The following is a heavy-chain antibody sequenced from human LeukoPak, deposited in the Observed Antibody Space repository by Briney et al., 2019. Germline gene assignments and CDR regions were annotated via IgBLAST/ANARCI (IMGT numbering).Heavy chain of an antibody. CDR1: GFPFSSHA. J-gene: IGHJ4*02. V-gene: IGHV3-23*01. D-gene: IGHD4-17*01. CDR2: IDISGSNA. CDR3: AKELRPNDY. Sequence: GSLRPSFAASGFPFSSHAMSWVRPAPGRGVEWVSSIDISGSNAYYADSVKGRFTISRDNSRNTLYLQMDSLRAEDSAIYYCAKELRPNDYWGQGTLVTVSS.